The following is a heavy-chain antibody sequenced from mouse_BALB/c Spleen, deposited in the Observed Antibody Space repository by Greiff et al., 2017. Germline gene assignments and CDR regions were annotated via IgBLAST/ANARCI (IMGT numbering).Heavy chain of an antibody. D-gene: IGHD3-1*01. CDR2: ISSGGSYT. V-gene: IGHV5-6-4*01. CDR1: GFTFSSYT. Sequence: EVKLQESGGGLVKPGGSLKLSCAASGFTFSSYTMSWVRQTPEKRLEWVATISSGGSYTYYPDSVKGRFTISRDNAKNTLYLQMSSLKSEDTAMYYCTREGDSAWFAYWGQGTLVTVSA. CDR3: TREGDSAWFAY. J-gene: IGHJ3*01.